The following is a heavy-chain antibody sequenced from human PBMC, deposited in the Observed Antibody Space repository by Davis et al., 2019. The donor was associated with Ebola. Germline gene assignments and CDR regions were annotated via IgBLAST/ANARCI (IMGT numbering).Heavy chain of an antibody. CDR1: GGSFSGYY. D-gene: IGHD3-3*01. CDR3: ARQTIFGVVIIYYYGMDV. V-gene: IGHV4-34*01. J-gene: IGHJ6*02. CDR2: INHSGST. Sequence: MPSETLSLPCAVYGGSFSGYYLSWIRKPPGKGLEWIGEINHSGSTNSNPSLKSPVTISVHTSKDQFSLKLSSVTAADTAVYYCARQTIFGVVIIYYYGMDVWGQGTTVTVSS.